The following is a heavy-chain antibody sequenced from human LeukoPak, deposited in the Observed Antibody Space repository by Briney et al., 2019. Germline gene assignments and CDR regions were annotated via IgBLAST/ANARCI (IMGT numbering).Heavy chain of an antibody. J-gene: IGHJ6*02. CDR2: IYYSGST. D-gene: IGHD2-2*01. CDR1: GGSISSGGYY. Sequence: PSETLSLTCTVSGGSISSGGYYWSWIRQHPGKGLEWIGYIYYSGSTYYNPSLKSRVTISVDTSKNQFSLKLSSVTAADTAAYYCARLDPSVPAGHYYYYGMDVWGQGTTVTVSS. CDR3: ARLDPSVPAGHYYYYGMDV. V-gene: IGHV4-31*03.